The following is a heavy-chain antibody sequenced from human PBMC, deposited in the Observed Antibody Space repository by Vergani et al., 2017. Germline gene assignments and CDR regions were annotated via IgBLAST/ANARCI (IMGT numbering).Heavy chain of an antibody. CDR2: IYDSGDT. D-gene: IGHD2-21*01. Sequence: QVQLQESGPGLVKPSETLSLTCSVSGDSMNTYYWTWIRQPPGKELEWIGYIYDSGDTKYNTSLKSRVTMSLDTSKNQFSLNLYSVTAADTAVYYCARGALWWLRQIDSWGQGTLVTVSS. V-gene: IGHV4-59*01. J-gene: IGHJ4*02. CDR1: GDSMNTYY. CDR3: ARGALWWLRQIDS.